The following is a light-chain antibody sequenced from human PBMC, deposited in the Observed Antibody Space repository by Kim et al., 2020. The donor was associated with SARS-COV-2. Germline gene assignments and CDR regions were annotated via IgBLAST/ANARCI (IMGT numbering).Light chain of an antibody. CDR3: AAWDDSLNGLWV. CDR1: SSNIGSNT. J-gene: IGLJ3*02. CDR2: SNN. V-gene: IGLV1-44*01. Sequence: QSVLTQPPSASGTPGQRVTISCSSNIGSNTVNWYQQLPGTAPKLLIYSNNQRPSGVPDRFSGSRSGTSASLAISGLQSEDEADYYCAAWDDSLNGLWVFGGGTQLTVL.